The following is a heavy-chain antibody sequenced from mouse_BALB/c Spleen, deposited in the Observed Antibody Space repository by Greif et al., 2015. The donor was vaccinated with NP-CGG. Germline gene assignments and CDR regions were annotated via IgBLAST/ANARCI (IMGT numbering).Heavy chain of an antibody. D-gene: IGHD1-1*01. Sequence: QVQLKESGAELAKPGASVKMSCKASGYTFTSYWMHWVKQRPGQGLEWIGYINPSTGYTEYNQKFKDKATLTADKSSSXAYMQLSSLSSEDSAVYYCARRGDYYGSSPYYYAMDYWGQGTSVTVSS. CDR2: INPSTGYT. J-gene: IGHJ4*01. CDR1: GYTFTSYW. CDR3: ARRGDYYGSSPYYYAMDY. V-gene: IGHV1-7*01.